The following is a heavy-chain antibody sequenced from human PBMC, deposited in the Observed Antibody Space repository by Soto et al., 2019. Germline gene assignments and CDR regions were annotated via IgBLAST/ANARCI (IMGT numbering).Heavy chain of an antibody. Sequence: GGSLRLSCAASGFTFSSYGMHWVRQATGKGLEWVAAISYDGGNKYYADSVKGRFTMSRDNAKNSLYLQMNSLRVNDTAVYYCARDLASATGTFDYWGQGTLVTVSS. V-gene: IGHV3-30*03. CDR2: ISYDGGNK. CDR3: ARDLASATGTFDY. D-gene: IGHD1-1*01. CDR1: GFTFSSYG. J-gene: IGHJ4*02.